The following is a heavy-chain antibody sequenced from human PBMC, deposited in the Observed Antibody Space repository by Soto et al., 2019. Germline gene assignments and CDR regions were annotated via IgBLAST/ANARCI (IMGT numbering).Heavy chain of an antibody. CDR1: GYTFTSYG. CDR3: AGGGAGSGPFTWELPDH. CDR2: ITPFSGDV. V-gene: IGHV1-18*01. Sequence: GASVKVSCKASGYTFTSYGISWVRQAPGQGLEWMGWITPFSGDVHYAQKFQERVTITTDRSINTAYMQMSSLRSEDTAMYFCAGGGAGSGPFTWELPDHWGQGTLVTVSS. J-gene: IGHJ4*02. D-gene: IGHD1-26*01.